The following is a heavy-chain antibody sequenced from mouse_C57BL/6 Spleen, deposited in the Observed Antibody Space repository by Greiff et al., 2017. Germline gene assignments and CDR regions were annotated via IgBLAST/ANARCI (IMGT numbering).Heavy chain of an antibody. CDR3: ASLGRGFAY. CDR2: ISSGGSYT. CDR1: GFTFSSYG. J-gene: IGHJ3*01. D-gene: IGHD4-1*01. V-gene: IGHV5-6*01. Sequence: EVQGVESGGDLVKPGGSLKLSCAASGFTFSSYGMSWVRQTPDKRLEWVATISSGGSYTYYPDSVKGRFTISRDNAKNTLYLQMSSLKSEDTAMYYCASLGRGFAYWGQGTLVTVSA.